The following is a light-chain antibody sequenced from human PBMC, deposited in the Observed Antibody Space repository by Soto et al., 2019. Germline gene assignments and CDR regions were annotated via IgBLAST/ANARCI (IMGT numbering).Light chain of an antibody. V-gene: IGKV2-30*02. J-gene: IGKJ5*01. CDR2: KVS. CDR3: MQGTHWPIT. Sequence: DVVMTQSPLSLPVTLGQPASISCRSNQSLVHSDGIAYFSWFQQRPGRSPRRLIYKVSNRDSGVPARFSGSGSGTDFALKISRVDAEDVGVYYCMQGTHWPITLGQGTRLEIK. CDR1: QSLVHSDGIAY.